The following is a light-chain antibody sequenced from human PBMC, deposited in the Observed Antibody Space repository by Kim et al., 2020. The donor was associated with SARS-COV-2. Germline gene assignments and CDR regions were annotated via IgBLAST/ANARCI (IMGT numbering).Light chain of an antibody. CDR2: EDN. J-gene: IGLJ3*02. CDR3: QSHDGSPWV. V-gene: IGLV6-57*01. CDR1: SASIASTA. Sequence: RPVTISCTRSSASIASTAVQCYQQRPGSSPTIVIYEDNRRPSGVPDRFSASIDSSSNSASLTISGLKTEDEADYYCQSHDGSPWVFGGGTQLTV.